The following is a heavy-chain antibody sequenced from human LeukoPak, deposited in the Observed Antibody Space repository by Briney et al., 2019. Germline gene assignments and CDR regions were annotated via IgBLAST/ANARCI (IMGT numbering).Heavy chain of an antibody. Sequence: ASVKVSCKASGYTFTDYYMHWVRQAPGQGLEWMGWINPNSGGTNYAQKFQGRVTMTRDTSISTAYMELSRLRSDDTAVYYCARGSDILTDGGDYWGQGTLVTVSS. CDR2: INPNSGGT. CDR3: ARGSDILTDGGDY. CDR1: GYTFTDYY. J-gene: IGHJ4*02. D-gene: IGHD3-9*01. V-gene: IGHV1-2*02.